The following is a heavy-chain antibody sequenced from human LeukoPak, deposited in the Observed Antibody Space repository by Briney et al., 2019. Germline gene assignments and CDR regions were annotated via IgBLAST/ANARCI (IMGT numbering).Heavy chain of an antibody. CDR2: IRYDGSNK. CDR3: AKYYRESSGASPLDY. Sequence: PGGSLRLSCVASGFSFSSYGMHWVRQAGGKGLEWVAFIRYDGSNKYYADSVKGRFTISRGNSKNTLYLQMNSLRVEDTAVYYCAKYYRESSGASPLDYWGQGTRVTVSS. CDR1: GFSFSSYG. J-gene: IGHJ4*02. V-gene: IGHV3-30*02. D-gene: IGHD3-22*01.